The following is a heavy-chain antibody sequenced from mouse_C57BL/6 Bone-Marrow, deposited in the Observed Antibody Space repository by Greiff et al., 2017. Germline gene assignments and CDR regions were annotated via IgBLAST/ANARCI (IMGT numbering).Heavy chain of an antibody. CDR1: GFSFNTYA. CDR3: VRHKNYSNYGLAY. D-gene: IGHD2-5*01. CDR2: IRSKSNNYAT. J-gene: IGHJ3*01. Sequence: EVQLVESGGGLVQPKGSLKLSCAASGFSFNTYAMNWVRQAPGKGLEWVARIRSKSNNYATYYADSVKDRFTISRDDSESMLYLQMNNLKTEDTAMYYCVRHKNYSNYGLAYWGQGTLVTVSA. V-gene: IGHV10-1*01.